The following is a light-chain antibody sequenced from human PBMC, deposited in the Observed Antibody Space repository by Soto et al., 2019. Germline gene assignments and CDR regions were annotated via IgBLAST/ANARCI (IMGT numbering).Light chain of an antibody. CDR1: QSVSSTY. CDR3: QQRSHWPT. V-gene: IGKV3D-20*02. Sequence: EIVLTQSPGTLSLSPGERATLSCRASQSVSSTYLAWCQQKPGQAPRLLIYDASNRATGIPARFSGSGSGTDFTLTISSLEPEDFAFYFCQQRSHWPTFGQGTKVDIK. CDR2: DAS. J-gene: IGKJ1*01.